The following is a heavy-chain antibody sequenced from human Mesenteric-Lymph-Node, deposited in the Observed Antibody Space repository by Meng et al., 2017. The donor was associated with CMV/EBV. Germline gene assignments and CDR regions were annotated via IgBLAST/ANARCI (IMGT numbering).Heavy chain of an antibody. J-gene: IGHJ6*02. CDR3: VREETFCTSTDCYDDMDV. CDR1: GFTFRNYN. CDR2: IGSSSGTI. D-gene: IGHD2-2*01. V-gene: IGHV3-48*04. Sequence: GESLKISCAASGFTFRNYNMNWVRQAPGKGLECISYIGSSSGTILYADSVKGRFTISRDNAKNSLYLQMNSLRAEDTAVYYCVREETFCTSTDCYDDMDVWGQGTTVTVSS.